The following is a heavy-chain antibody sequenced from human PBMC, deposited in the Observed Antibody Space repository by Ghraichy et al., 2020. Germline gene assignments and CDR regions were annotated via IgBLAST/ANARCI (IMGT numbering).Heavy chain of an antibody. D-gene: IGHD3-3*01. Sequence: GGSLRLSCTGSGFTFHTYWMTWVRQAPGKGLEWVANINQDGAKMNYVDSVKGRFTISRDNAATSLYLQMNSLRAEATAVYYCSRYDSHYDHAWYDALDIWGQGTMAIVSS. J-gene: IGHJ3*02. V-gene: IGHV3-7*01. CDR3: SRYDSHYDHAWYDALDI. CDR1: GFTFHTYW. CDR2: INQDGAKM.